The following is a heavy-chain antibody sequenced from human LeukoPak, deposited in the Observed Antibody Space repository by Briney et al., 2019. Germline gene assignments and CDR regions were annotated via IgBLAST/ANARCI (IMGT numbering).Heavy chain of an antibody. CDR2: ISSTGIAA. D-gene: IGHD5-18*01. V-gene: IGHV3-23*01. CDR3: ARVGYSYGYPYFDY. Sequence: GGSLRLSCATSGFTFNNYAMSWVRQAPGKGLEWVSAISSTGIAAYYADSVKGRFTISKDKSKNTLYLQMSGLRAEDTAVYYCARVGYSYGYPYFDYWGQGTLVAVSS. CDR1: GFTFNNYA. J-gene: IGHJ4*02.